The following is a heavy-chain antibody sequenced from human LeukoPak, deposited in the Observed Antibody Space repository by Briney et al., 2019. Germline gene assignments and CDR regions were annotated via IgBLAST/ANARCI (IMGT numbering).Heavy chain of an antibody. J-gene: IGHJ4*02. Sequence: ASVKVSCKASGYNFTSYDINWVRQATGQGLEWMGWMQPHSGDTGYARNFQGRVTMTRDTSISTVYMELRSLRSEDTAVYYCARDLIPVLLWFGELYYWGQGTLGTVSS. V-gene: IGHV1-8*01. CDR3: ARDLIPVLLWFGELYY. CDR1: GYNFTSYD. CDR2: MQPHSGDT. D-gene: IGHD3-10*01.